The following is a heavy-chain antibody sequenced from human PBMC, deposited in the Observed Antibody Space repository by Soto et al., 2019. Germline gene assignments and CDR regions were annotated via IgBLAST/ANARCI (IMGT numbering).Heavy chain of an antibody. CDR3: ARDYTFGNHPLEY. V-gene: IGHV3-21*01. J-gene: IGHJ4*02. D-gene: IGHD3-10*01. CDR2: ISGSSTYI. Sequence: VQLVESGGGLVKPGGSLRLSCAASGFTFSDYHMNWVRQAPGRGLEWVSTISGSSTYIYQADSLRGRFTISRDNAKNSLFLQLNDLRAEDTAVYYCARDYTFGNHPLEYWGRGTLVTVSS. CDR1: GFTFSDYH.